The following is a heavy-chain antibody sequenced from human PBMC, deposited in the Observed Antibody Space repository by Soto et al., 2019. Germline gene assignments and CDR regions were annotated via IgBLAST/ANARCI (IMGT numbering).Heavy chain of an antibody. CDR2: INAGNGNR. D-gene: IGHD5-12*01. CDR1: GYTFTSYA. Sequence: ASVKVSCKASGYTFTSYAMHWVRQAPGQRLEWMGWINAGNGNRKYSQKFQGRVTITRDTSASTAYMELSSLRSEDTAVYYCAKDSPIGSTFSGHGDIDSWGQGTLVTVSS. CDR3: AKDSPIGSTFSGHGDIDS. V-gene: IGHV1-3*01. J-gene: IGHJ4*02.